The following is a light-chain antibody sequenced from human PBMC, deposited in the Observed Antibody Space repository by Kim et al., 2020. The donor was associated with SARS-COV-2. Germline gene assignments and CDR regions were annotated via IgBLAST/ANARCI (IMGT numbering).Light chain of an antibody. J-gene: IGKJ4*01. V-gene: IGKV3-11*01. Sequence: LSPGESATLSCRASQSVRSSLAWYQQKPGQAPRLLIYDTYNRATGIPARFSGSGSGTDFTLTISSLDPEDFAVDYCQHRDSWPLTFGGGTKVDIK. CDR3: QHRDSWPLT. CDR1: QSVRSS. CDR2: DTY.